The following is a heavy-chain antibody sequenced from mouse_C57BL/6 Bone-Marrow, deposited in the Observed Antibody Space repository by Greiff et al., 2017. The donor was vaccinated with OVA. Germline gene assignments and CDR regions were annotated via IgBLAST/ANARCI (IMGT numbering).Heavy chain of an antibody. J-gene: IGHJ3*01. CDR3: TKNYYGNYSAAY. D-gene: IGHD2-1*01. V-gene: IGHV1-5*01. CDR2: IYPGNSDT. Sequence: EVQLQQSGTVLARPGASVKMSCKTSGYTFTSYWMHWVKQRPGQGLEWIGAIYPGNSDTSYNQKFKGKAKLTAGTSASTAYMELSSLTNEDSAVYYSTKNYYGNYSAAYWGQGTLVTVSA. CDR1: GYTFTSYW.